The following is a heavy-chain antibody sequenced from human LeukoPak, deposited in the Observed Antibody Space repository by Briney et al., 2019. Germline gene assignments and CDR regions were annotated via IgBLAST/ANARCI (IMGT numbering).Heavy chain of an antibody. Sequence: PGGSLRLSCAASGFTFDDYAMHWVRQAPGKGLEWVSGISWNSGSIGYADSVKGRFTISRDNAKNSLYLQMNSLRAEDTAVYYCARVRGSSPLLPFDYRGQGTLVTVSS. CDR1: GFTFDDYA. CDR2: ISWNSGSI. CDR3: ARVRGSSPLLPFDY. J-gene: IGHJ4*02. D-gene: IGHD2-15*01. V-gene: IGHV3-9*01.